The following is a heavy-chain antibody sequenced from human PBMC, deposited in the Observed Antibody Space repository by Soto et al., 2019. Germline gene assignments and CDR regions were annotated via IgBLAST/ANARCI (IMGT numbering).Heavy chain of an antibody. CDR2: ISSSSSYI. Sequence: GGSLRLSCAASGFTFSSYSMNWVRQAPGKGLEWVSSISSSSSYIYYADSVKGRFTISRDNAKNSLYLQMNSLRAEDTAVYYCARGQTGGSWYEFSFGLYYYYGMDVWGQGTTVTVSS. CDR1: GFTFSSYS. CDR3: ARGQTGGSWYEFSFGLYYYYGMDV. V-gene: IGHV3-21*01. J-gene: IGHJ6*02. D-gene: IGHD6-13*01.